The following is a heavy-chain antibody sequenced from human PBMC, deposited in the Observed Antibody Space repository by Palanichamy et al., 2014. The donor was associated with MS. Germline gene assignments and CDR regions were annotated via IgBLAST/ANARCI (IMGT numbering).Heavy chain of an antibody. D-gene: IGHD1-20*01. CDR2: ISGSGGDA. J-gene: IGHJ3*02. V-gene: IGHV3-23*01. CDR1: GFTFTSYA. Sequence: EVQLLEVWGRAWYXRGGPVRLSCAASGFTFTSYAMTWVRQAPGKGLEWVSSISGSGGDAYYADSMRGRFTISRDNSKNTKNTLYLQMNSLRAEDTAVYYCAKGVTGRRAFDIWGQGTMVTVSS. CDR3: AKGVTGRRAFDI.